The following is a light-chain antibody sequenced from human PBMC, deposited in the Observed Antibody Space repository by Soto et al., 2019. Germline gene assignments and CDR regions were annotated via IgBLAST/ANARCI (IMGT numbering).Light chain of an antibody. V-gene: IGKV3-20*01. Sequence: EIVLTQSPATLSLSPGERAALSCRASQNVGSAYLAWYQQKSGQAPRLLIYGTSGSAAGVPDRFSGSGSGTDFTLTINRLDPEDFAVYYWQHYGTSPWTCGQGTKVEIK. CDR1: QNVGSAY. CDR2: GTS. J-gene: IGKJ1*01. CDR3: QHYGTSPWT.